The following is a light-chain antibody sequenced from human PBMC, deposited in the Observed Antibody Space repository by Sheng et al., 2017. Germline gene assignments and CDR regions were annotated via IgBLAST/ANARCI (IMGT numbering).Light chain of an antibody. CDR2: DAS. CDR1: QSVGSY. V-gene: IGKV3-11*01. Sequence: EVVLTQSPATLSLSPGERATLSCRASQSVGSYLAWYQQKPGQPPRLLIYDASNRATGIPPRFSGSGSGTDFTLTISSLEPEDFAVYYCQQYNKWPPYTFGQGTKLEI. CDR3: QQYNKWPPYT. J-gene: IGKJ2*01.